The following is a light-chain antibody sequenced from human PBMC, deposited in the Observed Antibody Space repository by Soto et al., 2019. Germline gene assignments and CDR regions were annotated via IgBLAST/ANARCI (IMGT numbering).Light chain of an antibody. CDR2: DAS. J-gene: IGKJ1*01. CDR3: QQYNNYSWT. CDR1: QSVSTW. V-gene: IGKV1-5*01. Sequence: DIQMTQSPSTLSGSVGDRVTITCRASQSVSTWLAWYQQTPGKPPKLLIFDASGLKGGVPSRFSGSGSGTEFTLPISRLQPDDFETYYCQQYNNYSWTFGQGTKVDIK.